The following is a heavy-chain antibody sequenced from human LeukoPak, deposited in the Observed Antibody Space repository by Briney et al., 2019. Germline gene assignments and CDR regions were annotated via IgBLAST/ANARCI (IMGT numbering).Heavy chain of an antibody. V-gene: IGHV3-7*01. Sequence: GGSLRLSCAASGFTFSSYWMSWARQAPGKGLEWVANIKQDGSEKYYVDSVKGRFTISRDNAKNSLYLQMNSLRAEDTAVYYCAREGYDFWSGYYRDYYGMDVWGQGTTVTVSS. CDR1: GFTFSSYW. J-gene: IGHJ6*02. CDR2: IKQDGSEK. CDR3: AREGYDFWSGYYRDYYGMDV. D-gene: IGHD3-3*01.